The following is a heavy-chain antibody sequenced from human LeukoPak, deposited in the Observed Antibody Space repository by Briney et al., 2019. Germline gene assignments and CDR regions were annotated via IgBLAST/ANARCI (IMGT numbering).Heavy chain of an antibody. CDR3: ASLITLGYCSGGSCLAFDY. Sequence: PSETLSLTCTVSGGSISSYYWSWIRQPPGKGLEWIGYIYYSGSTNYNPSLKSRVTISVDTSKNQFSLKLSSVTAADTAVYYCASLITLGYCSGGSCLAFDYWGQGTLVTVSS. CDR1: GGSISSYY. V-gene: IGHV4-59*08. CDR2: IYYSGST. J-gene: IGHJ4*02. D-gene: IGHD2-15*01.